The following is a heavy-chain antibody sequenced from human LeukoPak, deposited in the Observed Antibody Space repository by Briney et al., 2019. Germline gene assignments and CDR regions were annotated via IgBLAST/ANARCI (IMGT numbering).Heavy chain of an antibody. Sequence: SEALSLTGAVSGGSISSSNWWSWVRQPPGKGLEWIGEIYHSGSTNYNPSLKSRVTISVDKSKNQFSLKLSSVTAADTAVYYCARVAKDIVVVPAAFNWFDPWGQGTLVTVSS. CDR2: IYHSGST. J-gene: IGHJ5*02. CDR1: GGSISSSNW. V-gene: IGHV4-4*02. D-gene: IGHD2-2*01. CDR3: ARVAKDIVVVPAAFNWFDP.